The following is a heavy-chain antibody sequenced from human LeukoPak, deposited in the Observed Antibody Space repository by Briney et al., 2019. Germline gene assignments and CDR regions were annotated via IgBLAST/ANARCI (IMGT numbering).Heavy chain of an antibody. CDR1: GGSISSSTYY. J-gene: IGHJ4*02. V-gene: IGHV4-39*02. CDR2: IYYSGST. CDR3: ATDYGDFFFDY. Sequence: SETLSLTCTVSGGSISSSTYYWGWIRQPPGKGLEWIGNIYYSGSTYCNPSLKSRVTISVDTSKNQFSLKLSSVTASDTAVYYCATDYGDFFFDYWGQGALVTVSS. D-gene: IGHD4-17*01.